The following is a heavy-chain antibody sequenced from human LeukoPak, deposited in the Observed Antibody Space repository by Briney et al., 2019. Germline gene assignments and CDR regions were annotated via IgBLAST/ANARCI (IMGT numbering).Heavy chain of an antibody. V-gene: IGHV4-39*07. CDR3: ARRGRQWLGHFGY. Sequence: SETLSLTCNVSGGSISSSSYYWGWIRQPPGKGLEWIGSIYYSGSTYYNPSLKSRVTISVDTSKNQFSLKLSSVTAADTAVYYCARRGRQWLGHFGYWGQGTLVTVSS. J-gene: IGHJ4*02. CDR1: GGSISSSSYY. CDR2: IYYSGST. D-gene: IGHD6-19*01.